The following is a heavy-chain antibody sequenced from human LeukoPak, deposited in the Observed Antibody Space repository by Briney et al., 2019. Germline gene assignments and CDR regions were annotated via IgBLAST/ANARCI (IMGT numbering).Heavy chain of an antibody. V-gene: IGHV4-59*08. CDR2: IYYSGST. Sequence: PSETLSLTCTVSGGSISSYYWSWIRQPPGKGLEWIGYIYYSGSTNYNPSLKSRVTISVDTSKNQFSLKLSSVTAADTAVYYCARFIVVVPAVHGGYFDYWGQGTLVTVSS. D-gene: IGHD2-2*01. J-gene: IGHJ4*02. CDR3: ARFIVVVPAVHGGYFDY. CDR1: GGSISSYY.